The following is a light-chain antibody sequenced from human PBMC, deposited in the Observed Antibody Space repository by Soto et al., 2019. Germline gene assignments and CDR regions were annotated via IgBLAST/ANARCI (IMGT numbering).Light chain of an antibody. CDR1: QSVDSY. V-gene: IGKV3-11*01. Sequence: KELTQSPATLSLSPGDRATLSCRASQSVDSYLVWYQQKRGQAPRLLIYDASNRATGVPARFSGSGSGTDFTLTISRREPEDSTFYYCQHRSHSSPFGQGTRLEIK. CDR3: QHRSHSSP. J-gene: IGKJ5*01. CDR2: DAS.